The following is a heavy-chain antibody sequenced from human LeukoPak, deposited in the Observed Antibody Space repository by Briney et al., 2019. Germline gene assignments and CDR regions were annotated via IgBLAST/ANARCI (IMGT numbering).Heavy chain of an antibody. Sequence: GGSLRLSCAASGFTFSTYSMKWVRQAPGKGLEWVSYISDSSAMYYADSVKGRFTISRDNAKNSLYLQMNSLRDEDTSVYYCARGQGYSGYDDWGQGTLVTVSS. CDR3: ARGQGYSGYDD. V-gene: IGHV3-48*02. CDR1: GFTFSTYS. D-gene: IGHD5-12*01. J-gene: IGHJ4*02. CDR2: ISDSSAM.